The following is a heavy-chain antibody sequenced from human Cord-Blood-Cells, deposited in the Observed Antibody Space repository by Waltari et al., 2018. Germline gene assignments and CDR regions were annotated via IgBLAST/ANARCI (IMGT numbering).Heavy chain of an antibody. Sequence: QVQLVQSGAEVKTPGASVKVSCNVSGYTLTELSMHWVRQAPGKGLEWMGGFDPEDGEKIDAQKFQGRVTMTEDKSTDTAYMELSSLRSEDTALYYCATSYYSGSGSYYNYWGQGTLVTVSS. D-gene: IGHD3-10*01. CDR3: ATSYYSGSGSYYNY. V-gene: IGHV1-24*01. CDR2: FDPEDGEK. CDR1: GYTLTELS. J-gene: IGHJ4*02.